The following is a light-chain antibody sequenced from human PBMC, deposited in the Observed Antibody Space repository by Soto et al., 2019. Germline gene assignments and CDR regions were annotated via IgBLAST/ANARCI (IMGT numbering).Light chain of an antibody. CDR2: DVT. V-gene: IGLV2-11*01. CDR3: CSYARSSVV. J-gene: IGLJ2*01. CDR1: SNDVGAYDY. Sequence: QSVLTQPRSVSASPGQSVTISCTGTSNDVGAYDYVSWYQLHPGTAPKLMIYDVTKRPSGVPDRFSGSKSGNTASLTISGLQADDEADYYCCSYARSSVVFGGGTKLTVL.